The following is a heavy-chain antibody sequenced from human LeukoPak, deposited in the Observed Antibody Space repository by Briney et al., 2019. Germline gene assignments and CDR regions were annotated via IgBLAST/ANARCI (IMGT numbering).Heavy chain of an antibody. Sequence: GGSLRLSCAASGFTFSSYGMHWVRQAPGKGLEWVAVIWYDGSNKYYADSVKGRFTISRDNSKNTLYLQMNSLRAEDTAVYYCARSANSGWLDYWGQGTLVTVSS. CDR1: GFTFSSYG. D-gene: IGHD6-19*01. CDR3: ARSANSGWLDY. CDR2: IWYDGSNK. J-gene: IGHJ4*02. V-gene: IGHV3-33*01.